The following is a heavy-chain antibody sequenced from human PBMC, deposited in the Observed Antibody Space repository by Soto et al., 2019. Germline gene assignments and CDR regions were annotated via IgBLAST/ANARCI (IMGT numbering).Heavy chain of an antibody. CDR2: ISASTGNT. CDR1: GYTFSTFG. CDR3: ARSPRAIVAAKGTLDY. V-gene: IGHV1-18*04. J-gene: IGHJ4*02. Sequence: QVQLVQSGGEVKKPGASVKVSCKASGYTFSTFGLTWVRQAPGQGLEWMGWISASTGNTNYAQKLQGRVTLTTDKSTRTAYMELRSLTSDDTAVYYCARSPRAIVAAKGTLDYWGQGTLVTVSS. D-gene: IGHD5-12*01.